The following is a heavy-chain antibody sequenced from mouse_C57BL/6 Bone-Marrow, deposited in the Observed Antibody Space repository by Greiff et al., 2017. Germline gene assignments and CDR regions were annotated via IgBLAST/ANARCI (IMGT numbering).Heavy chain of an antibody. V-gene: IGHV1-15*01. CDR2: IDPETGGT. D-gene: IGHD1-1*01. CDR1: GYTFTDYE. J-gene: IGHJ1*03. CDR3: TWCYGSSYGCYFDV. Sequence: QVQLQQYGAELVRPGASVTLSCKASGYTFTDYEMHWVKQTPVHGLEWIGAIDPETGGTAYNQKFKGKAILTADKSSSTAYMELRSLTSAYSAVYSCTWCYGSSYGCYFDVWGTGTTVTGSS.